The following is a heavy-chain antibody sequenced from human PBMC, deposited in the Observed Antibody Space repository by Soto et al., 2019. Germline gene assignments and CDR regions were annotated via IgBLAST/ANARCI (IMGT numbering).Heavy chain of an antibody. J-gene: IGHJ4*02. CDR3: AREGREVFLERLFDY. V-gene: IGHV1-69*04. CDR2: IIPILGIA. CDR1: GGTFSSYT. Sequence: SVKVSCKASGGTFSSYTISWVRQAPGQGLEWMGRIIPILGIANYAQKFQGRVTITADKSTSTAYMELSSLRSEDTAVYYCAREGREVFLERLFDYWGQGTLVTVSS. D-gene: IGHD1-1*01.